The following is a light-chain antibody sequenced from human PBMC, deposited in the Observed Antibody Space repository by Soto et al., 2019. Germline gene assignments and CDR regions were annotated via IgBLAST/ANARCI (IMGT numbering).Light chain of an antibody. Sequence: QSVLTQPPSVSAAPGQKITISCSGSSSNIGNNYVSWYQQLPGTAPKLLIYENNRRPSGIPDRFSGSKSGASATLVITGLQTGDEADFFCGTWDGSLGAGVLGTGTKVTVL. CDR3: GTWDGSLGAGV. V-gene: IGLV1-51*01. CDR2: ENN. CDR1: SSNIGNNY. J-gene: IGLJ1*01.